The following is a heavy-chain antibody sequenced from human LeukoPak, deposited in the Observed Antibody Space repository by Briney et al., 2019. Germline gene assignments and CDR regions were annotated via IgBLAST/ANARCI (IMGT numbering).Heavy chain of an antibody. J-gene: IGHJ6*03. CDR3: ARDDHYYYYMDV. CDR2: MNPNSGNT. CDR1: GYTFTSYD. Sequence: ASVKVSCKASGYTFTSYDINWVRQATGQGREWMGWMNPNSGNTGYAQKFQGRVTMTRNTSISTAYMELSSLKSEDTAVYYCARDDHYYYYMDVWGKGTTVTISS. V-gene: IGHV1-8*01. D-gene: IGHD1-1*01.